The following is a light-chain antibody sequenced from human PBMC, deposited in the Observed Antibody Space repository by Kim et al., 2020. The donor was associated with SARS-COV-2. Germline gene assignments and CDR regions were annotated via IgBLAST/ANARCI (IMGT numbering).Light chain of an antibody. J-gene: IGLJ3*02. CDR1: SSNIGNNH. CDR3: VTWDNTMTIGV. Sequence: QSVLTQPPSVSAAPGQKVTISCSGSSSNIGNNHVSWYQHLPGTAPKLLIYDNNKRPSGIPDRFSGSKSGTSATLAITGLQTGDEADYYCVTWDNTMTIGVFGGGTQLTVL. CDR2: DNN. V-gene: IGLV1-51*01.